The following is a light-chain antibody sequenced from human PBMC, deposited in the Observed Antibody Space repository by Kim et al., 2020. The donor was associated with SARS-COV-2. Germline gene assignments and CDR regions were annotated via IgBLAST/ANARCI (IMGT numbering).Light chain of an antibody. J-gene: IGLJ1*01. CDR1: SSDIGALNY. V-gene: IGLV2-14*03. CDR2: DVN. Sequence: QSVVTQPASVSGSPGQSVTLSCNGTSSDIGALNYVSWYQQHPGKPPKLVISDVNNRPSGVSDRFSGSKSGNTASLSIFGLQTEDEADYYCSSYTTDSTLVFGGGTKVTVL. CDR3: SSYTTDSTLV.